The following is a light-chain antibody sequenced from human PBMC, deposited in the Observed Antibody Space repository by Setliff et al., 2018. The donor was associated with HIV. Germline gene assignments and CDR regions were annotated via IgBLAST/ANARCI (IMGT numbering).Light chain of an antibody. CDR3: SSYAATNTLP. CDR2: EVR. J-gene: IGLJ1*01. V-gene: IGLV2-14*01. Sequence: QSALPQPASVSGSPGQSITISCTGTSSDVGGYNYVSWYQQHPGKAPKLIIYEVRNRPSGVSNRFSGSKSGNTASLTISGLQAEDEGDYYCSSYAATNTLPFGTGTKVTVL. CDR1: SSDVGGYNY.